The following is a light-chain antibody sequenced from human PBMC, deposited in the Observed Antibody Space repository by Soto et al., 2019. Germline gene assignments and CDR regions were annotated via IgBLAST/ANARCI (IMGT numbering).Light chain of an antibody. Sequence: EIVMTQSPVTLSASPGERATLSCRASQSISNNLAWYQQKPGQAPRLLIYGASTRATGIPARFSGSESGTEFTLSISSLKSEDFAVYYCQQYNNWPRTFGQGTKVEIK. CDR2: GAS. V-gene: IGKV3-15*01. CDR3: QQYNNWPRT. CDR1: QSISNN. J-gene: IGKJ1*01.